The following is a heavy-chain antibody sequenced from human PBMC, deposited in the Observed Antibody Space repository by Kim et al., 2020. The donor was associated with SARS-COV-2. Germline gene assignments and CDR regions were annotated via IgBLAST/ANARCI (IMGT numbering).Heavy chain of an antibody. Sequence: ASVKVSCKASGYTLSSSGISWVRQAPGQGLEWMGWISGDNGNTNYAQKLQGRVTMTADMSTSTAYMELRGLTSNDTAVYYCARAAETGYSSGNFDYWGQGTLVSLSS. V-gene: IGHV1-18*04. CDR2: ISGDNGNT. CDR1: GYTLSSSG. D-gene: IGHD6-19*01. J-gene: IGHJ4*02. CDR3: ARAAETGYSSGNFDY.